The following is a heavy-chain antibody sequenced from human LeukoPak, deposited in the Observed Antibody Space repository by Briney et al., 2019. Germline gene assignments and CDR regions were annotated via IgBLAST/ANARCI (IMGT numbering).Heavy chain of an antibody. CDR1: GGSISSYY. CDR3: ARRGGIIRGVASYYYMDV. Sequence: SETLSLTCTVSGGSISSYYWSWIRQPAGKGLEWIGRIYTSGSTNYNPSLKSRVTMSVDTSKNQFSLKLSSVTAAVTAAYYCARRGGIIRGVASYYYMDVWGKGTTVTISS. V-gene: IGHV4-4*07. J-gene: IGHJ6*03. CDR2: IYTSGST. D-gene: IGHD3-10*01.